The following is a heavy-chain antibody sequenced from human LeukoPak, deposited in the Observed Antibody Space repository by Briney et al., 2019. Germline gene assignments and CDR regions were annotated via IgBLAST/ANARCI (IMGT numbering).Heavy chain of an antibody. CDR2: IYWDDDK. CDR1: GFSLSTSGLG. V-gene: IGHV2-5*02. J-gene: IGHJ4*02. CDR3: AHRIAGLDY. Sequence: SGPTLVNPTQTLTLTCTFSGFSLSTSGLGVGWIRRPPGKALGWLALIYWDDDKRYSPSLKSRLTITKDTSKNKVVLTMTNMDPVDTATYYCAHRIAGLDYWGQGTLVTVSS.